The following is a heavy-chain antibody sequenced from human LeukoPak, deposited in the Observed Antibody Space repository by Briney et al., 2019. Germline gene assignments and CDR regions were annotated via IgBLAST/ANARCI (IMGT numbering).Heavy chain of an antibody. Sequence: GGSLRLSCAASGFTFTSYAMHWVRQAPGQRLEWMGWINAGNGNTKYSQKFQGRVTITRDTSASTAYMELSSLRSEDTAVYYCARGSSHYYGSGSSISPLDYWGQGTLVTVSS. CDR1: GFTFTSYA. D-gene: IGHD3-10*01. V-gene: IGHV1-3*01. J-gene: IGHJ4*02. CDR2: INAGNGNT. CDR3: ARGSSHYYGSGSSISPLDY.